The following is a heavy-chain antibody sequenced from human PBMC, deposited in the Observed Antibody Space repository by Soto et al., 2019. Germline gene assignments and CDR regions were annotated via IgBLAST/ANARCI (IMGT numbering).Heavy chain of an antibody. Sequence: ASVKVSCKVSGYTLTELSMHWVRQAPGKGLEWMGGFDPEDGETIYAQKFQGRVTMTEDTSTDTAYMELSSLRSEDTAVYYCATRPYYDSSGYGPWDYLGQGTLVTVSS. D-gene: IGHD3-22*01. CDR1: GYTLTELS. J-gene: IGHJ4*02. CDR2: FDPEDGET. V-gene: IGHV1-24*01. CDR3: ATRPYYDSSGYGPWDY.